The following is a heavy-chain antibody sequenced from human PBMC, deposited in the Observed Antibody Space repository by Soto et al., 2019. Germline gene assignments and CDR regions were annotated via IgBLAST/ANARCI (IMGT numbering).Heavy chain of an antibody. J-gene: IGHJ6*02. V-gene: IGHV1-8*01. CDR2: MNPNSGNT. CDR1: GYTFTSYD. D-gene: IGHD4-4*01. CDR3: ARASRSNYGMDV. Sequence: QVQLVQSGAEVXXPGASVKVSCKASGYTFTSYDINWVRQATGQGLEWMGWMNPNSGNTGYAQKFQGRVTMTRNTSISTAYMELSSLRSEDTAVYYCARASRSNYGMDVWGQGTTVTVSS.